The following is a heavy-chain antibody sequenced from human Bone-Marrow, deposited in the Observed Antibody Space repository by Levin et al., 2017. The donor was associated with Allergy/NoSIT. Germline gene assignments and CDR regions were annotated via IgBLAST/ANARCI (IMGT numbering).Heavy chain of an antibody. CDR3: ARGGTTVTTAEYFQH. Sequence: SGGSLRLSCTVSGGSVSSRSYYWSWIRQPPGKGLEWVGYIYYSGSTNYNPSLRRRVTISADTSKNQFSLKVNSVTAADTAVYYCARGGTTVTTAEYFQHWGQGTLVTVSS. CDR2: IYYSGST. D-gene: IGHD4-17*01. J-gene: IGHJ1*01. V-gene: IGHV4-61*01. CDR1: GGSVSSRSYY.